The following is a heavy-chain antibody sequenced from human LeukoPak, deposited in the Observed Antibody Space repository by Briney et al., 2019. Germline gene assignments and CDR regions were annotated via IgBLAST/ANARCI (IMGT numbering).Heavy chain of an antibody. J-gene: IGHJ5*02. D-gene: IGHD2-21*02. CDR3: ARGTCGGDCYWVWFDP. V-gene: IGHV4-59*01. CDR2: IYYSGST. CDR1: GGSISSYY. Sequence: SETLSLTCTVSGGSISSYYWSWIRQPPGKGLEWIGYIYYSGSTNYNPSLKSRVTISVDTSKNQFSLKLSSVTAADTAVYYCARGTCGGDCYWVWFDPWGQGTLVTVSS.